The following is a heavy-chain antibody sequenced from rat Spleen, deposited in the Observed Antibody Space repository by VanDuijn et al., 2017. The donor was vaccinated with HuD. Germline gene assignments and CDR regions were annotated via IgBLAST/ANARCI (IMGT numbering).Heavy chain of an antibody. CDR3: TRHEPNWFAY. Sequence: EVQLVESGGGLVQPGRSLKLSCAASGFTFSNYGMHWIRQAPTKGLEWVASISYDGTATYYRDSVKGRFTLSRDNAKTTLYLHMDSLRSEDTATYYCTRHEPNWFAYWGQGTLVTVSS. CDR1: GFTFSNYG. CDR2: ISYDGTAT. J-gene: IGHJ3*01. V-gene: IGHV5-19*01.